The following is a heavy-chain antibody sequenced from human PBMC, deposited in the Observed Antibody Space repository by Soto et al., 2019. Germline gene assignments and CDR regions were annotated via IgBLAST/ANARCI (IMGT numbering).Heavy chain of an antibody. Sequence: SVKFSCKASGGTFSSYAISWVRQAPGQGLEWMGGIIPTFGTANYAQKFQGRVTITADESTSTAYMELSSLRSEDTAVYCCARGMYYYGSGSYYYYYYGMDVWGQGTTVTVS. J-gene: IGHJ6*02. D-gene: IGHD3-10*01. V-gene: IGHV1-69*13. CDR1: GGTFSSYA. CDR2: IIPTFGTA. CDR3: ARGMYYYGSGSYYYYYYGMDV.